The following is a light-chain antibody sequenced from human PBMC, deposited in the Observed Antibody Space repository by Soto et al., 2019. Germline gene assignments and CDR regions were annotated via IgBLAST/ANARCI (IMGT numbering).Light chain of an antibody. CDR1: KRFGFW. J-gene: IGKJ1*01. Sequence: DIQMTQPPSPRPAFEGDKVAFLCRPSKRFGFWLAWYQQKPGKAPKLLIYKASSLESGVPSRFSGSGSGTEFTLTISSLQPDDFATYYCQQYNDYSWTFGQGTKVEIK. CDR2: KAS. V-gene: IGKV1-5*03. CDR3: QQYNDYSWT.